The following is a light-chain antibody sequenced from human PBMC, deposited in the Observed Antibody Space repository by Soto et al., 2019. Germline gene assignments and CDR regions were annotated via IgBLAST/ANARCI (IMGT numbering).Light chain of an antibody. CDR3: QKYNSAPHT. V-gene: IGKV1-27*01. J-gene: IGKJ5*01. CDR1: QGISNY. Sequence: DIQVTPSPFSLSASVVDRVTIPCRASQGISNYLAWYQQRPGKVPKLLIYAASTLQSGVPSRFSGSGSGTDFTLTISSLQPEDGATDYCQKYNSAPHTFGQVTRLEIK. CDR2: AAS.